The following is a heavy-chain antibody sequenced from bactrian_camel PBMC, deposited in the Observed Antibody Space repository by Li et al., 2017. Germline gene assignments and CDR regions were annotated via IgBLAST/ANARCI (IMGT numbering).Heavy chain of an antibody. V-gene: IGHV3S1*01. D-gene: IGHD1*01. CDR2: MRIGNSFT. CDR3: AAGRRIGSMCRKENFGY. Sequence: HVQLVESGGGSVEAGGSLRLSCATDTAVFSVNCLAWFREIPRGEREGVAAMRIGNSFTDYSDSVKGRFTASLDNKKTTLSLQMNSLKPEDSGVYICAAGRRIGSMCRKENFGYWGQGTQVTVS. CDR1: TAVFSVNC. J-gene: IGHJ6*01.